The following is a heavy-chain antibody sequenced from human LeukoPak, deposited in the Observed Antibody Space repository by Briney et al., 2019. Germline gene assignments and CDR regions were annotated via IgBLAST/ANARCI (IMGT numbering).Heavy chain of an antibody. D-gene: IGHD5-24*01. CDR2: INPSGGST. V-gene: IGHV1-46*01. CDR1: GYTFTSYY. J-gene: IGHJ5*02. Sequence: GASVKVSCKASGYTFTSYYMHWGRQAPGQGLEWMGIINPSGGSTSYAQKFQGRVTMTRDTSTSTVYMELSSLRSEDTAVYYCARDCKTGWLQFLGRYAWFDPWGQGTLVTVSS. CDR3: ARDCKTGWLQFLGRYAWFDP.